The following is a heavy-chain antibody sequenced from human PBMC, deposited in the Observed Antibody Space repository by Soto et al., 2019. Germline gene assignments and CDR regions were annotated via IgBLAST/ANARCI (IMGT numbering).Heavy chain of an antibody. D-gene: IGHD4-17*01. J-gene: IGHJ4*02. CDR1: NGSISSTHW. CDR2: IYQSGTT. CDR3: ARFTEGSDGKTDYYYFDS. V-gene: IGHV4-4*02. Sequence: QVQMQESGPGLVRPSTTLSLSCSVSNGSISSTHWWSWLRQSPGKGLEWIGEIYQSGTTHYNPSLRPRVTISIDKSNNRFSLDLTSVSASATALYYCARFTEGSDGKTDYYYFDSWGQGTLVTVS.